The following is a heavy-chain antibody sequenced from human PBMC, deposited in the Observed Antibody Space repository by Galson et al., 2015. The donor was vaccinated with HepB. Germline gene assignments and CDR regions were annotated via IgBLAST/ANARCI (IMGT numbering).Heavy chain of an antibody. CDR1: GYTFTSYW. D-gene: IGHD3-10*01. CDR2: IYPGDSDT. J-gene: IGHJ3*02. Sequence: QSGAEVKKPGESLKISCKGSGYTFTSYWIAWVRQMPGKGLEWMGIIYPGDSDTRYSPSFQGQVTISADKSISTAYLRWSSLKASDTAMYYCARHRAYYGSGSYYYAFDIWGQGTMVTVSS. CDR3: ARHRAYYGSGSYYYAFDI. V-gene: IGHV5-51*01.